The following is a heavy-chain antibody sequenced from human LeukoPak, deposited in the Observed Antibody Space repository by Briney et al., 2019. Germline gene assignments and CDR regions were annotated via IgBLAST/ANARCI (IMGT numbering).Heavy chain of an antibody. CDR2: MNPYSGGT. V-gene: IGHV1-2*02. J-gene: IGHJ3*02. CDR3: ARDLIMYGSESYFDDTFDI. CDR1: GYTFIAYY. Sequence: ASVKVSCNTSGYTFIAYYMHWVRQAPGQGLEWMGWMNPYSGGTNYAQKFQGRVTMTRDTSINTAYMEVSRLRSDDTAVYYCARDLIMYGSESYFDDTFDIWGQGTKVTVSS. D-gene: IGHD3-10*01.